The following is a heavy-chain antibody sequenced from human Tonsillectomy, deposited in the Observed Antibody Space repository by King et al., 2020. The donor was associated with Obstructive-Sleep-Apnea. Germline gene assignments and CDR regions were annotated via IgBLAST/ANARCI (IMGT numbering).Heavy chain of an antibody. D-gene: IGHD3-9*01. CDR1: GYSISSGYY. V-gene: IGHV4-38-2*02. J-gene: IGHJ6*02. Sequence: VQLQESGPGLVKPSETLSLTCTVSGYSISSGYYWGWIRQPPGKGLEWIGSIYHSGSTYYNPSLKSRVTISVDTSKNQFSLKLSSVTAADTAVYYCARVYFDGDYFSGMDVWGQGTTVTVSS. CDR2: IYHSGST. CDR3: ARVYFDGDYFSGMDV.